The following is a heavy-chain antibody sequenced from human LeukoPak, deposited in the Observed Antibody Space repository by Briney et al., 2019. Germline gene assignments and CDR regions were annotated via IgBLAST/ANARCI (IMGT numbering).Heavy chain of an antibody. CDR1: GGSISSGGYY. Sequence: SQTLSLTCTVSGGSISSGGYYWGWIRQPPGKGLEWIGSIYYSGSTYYNPSLKSRVTISVDTSKNQFSLKLNSVTAADTAVYYCARNPSYDILTGYSDYYGMDVWGQGTTVTVSS. V-gene: IGHV4-39*07. J-gene: IGHJ6*02. CDR3: ARNPSYDILTGYSDYYGMDV. D-gene: IGHD3-9*01. CDR2: IYYSGST.